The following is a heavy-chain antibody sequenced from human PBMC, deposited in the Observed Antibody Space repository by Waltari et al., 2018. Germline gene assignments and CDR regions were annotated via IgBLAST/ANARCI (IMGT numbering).Heavy chain of an antibody. CDR1: GFTFSSYA. CDR3: APRPYDSSGYYDY. D-gene: IGHD3-22*01. Sequence: EVQLVESGGGLVQPGGSLRLSCAASGFTFSSYAMSWVRQAPGKGLEWVSAISGRGGSTYYADSVKGRFTISRDNSKNTLYLQMNSLRAEDTAVYYCAPRPYDSSGYYDYWGQGTLVTVSS. V-gene: IGHV3-23*04. J-gene: IGHJ4*02. CDR2: ISGRGGST.